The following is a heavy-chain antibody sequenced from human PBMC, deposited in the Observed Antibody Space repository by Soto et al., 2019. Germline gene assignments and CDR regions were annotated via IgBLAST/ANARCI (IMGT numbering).Heavy chain of an antibody. Sequence: QVQLQQWGAGLLKPSETVSLTCGVYGGSLSGHTWSWVRQSPGKGLEWIGEINHSGSTNFNPSLKSRVTISLDPTMTQFSLNLSSVTAADTAVYFCARKYCYTTYCFGDDAFDIWGQGTMVTGST. V-gene: IGHV4-34*01. J-gene: IGHJ3*02. D-gene: IGHD2-2*01. CDR3: ARKYCYTTYCFGDDAFDI. CDR1: GGSLSGHT. CDR2: INHSGST.